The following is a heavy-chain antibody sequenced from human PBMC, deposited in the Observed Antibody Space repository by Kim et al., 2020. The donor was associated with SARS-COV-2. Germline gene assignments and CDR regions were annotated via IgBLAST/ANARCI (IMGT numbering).Heavy chain of an antibody. V-gene: IGHV1-2*06. CDR1: GNTFAGFY. CDR3: AHEYYYYGMDV. Sequence: ASVKVSCKASGNTFAGFYLHWVRQAPGQGLEWMGRINDDSGDTNYAQKFQGRVTMTRDTSISTAYMDLRRLRSDDTAVYYCAHEYYYYGMDVWGQVTTVT. J-gene: IGHJ6*02. D-gene: IGHD3-10*01. CDR2: INDDSGDT.